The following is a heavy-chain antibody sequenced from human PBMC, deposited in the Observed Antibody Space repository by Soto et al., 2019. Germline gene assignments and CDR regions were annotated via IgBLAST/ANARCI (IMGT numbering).Heavy chain of an antibody. J-gene: IGHJ6*02. CDR1: GGSISSSSYY. CDR2: IYYSGST. D-gene: IGHD6-13*01. CDR3: ARHSQQQLPQDYYYGMDV. Sequence: QLQLQESGPGLVKPSETLSLTCTVSGGSISSSSYYWGWIRQPPGKGLEWIGSIYYSGSTYYNPSLKSRVTISVDTSKNQFSLKLSSVTAADTAVYYCARHSQQQLPQDYYYGMDVWGQGTTVTVSS. V-gene: IGHV4-39*01.